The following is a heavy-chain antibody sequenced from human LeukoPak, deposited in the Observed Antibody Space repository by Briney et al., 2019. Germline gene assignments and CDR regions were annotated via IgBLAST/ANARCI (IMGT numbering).Heavy chain of an antibody. Sequence: SETLSLTCTVSGGSISTSNYYWGWLRQPPGKGLEWLGNIFYSGSTYYSPSLKSRVTISLDTSRNQFSLKLNSVTAADTAVYYCAKEGYSGSYSGLSYWGQGTLVTVSS. D-gene: IGHD1-26*01. CDR3: AKEGYSGSYSGLSY. CDR1: GGSISTSNYY. CDR2: IFYSGST. J-gene: IGHJ4*02. V-gene: IGHV4-39*07.